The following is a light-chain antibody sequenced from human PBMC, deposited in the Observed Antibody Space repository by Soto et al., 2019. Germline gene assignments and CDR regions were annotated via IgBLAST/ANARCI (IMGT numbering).Light chain of an antibody. V-gene: IGKV2-28*01. Sequence: VMTQSPLSLPVTPGEPASISCRSSQSLLHSNGNNCLDWYLQKPGQSPQLLIYLGSNRASGVPDRFSGSGSGTDFTLKISRVEAEDVGVYYCMQALQTPKTFGQGTKLEIK. CDR1: QSLLHSNGNNC. J-gene: IGKJ2*01. CDR3: MQALQTPKT. CDR2: LGS.